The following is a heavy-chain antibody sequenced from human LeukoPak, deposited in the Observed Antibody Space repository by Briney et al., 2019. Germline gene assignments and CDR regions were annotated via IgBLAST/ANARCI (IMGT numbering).Heavy chain of an antibody. J-gene: IGHJ6*03. Sequence: PGRSLRLSCAASGFTFSSYAMHWVRQAPGKGLEWVTVISYDGSNKYYADSVKGRFTISRDNSKNTLYLQMNSLRAEDTAVYYCARAAFQLVIMVQTYYYYYMDVWGKGTTVTVSS. CDR1: GFTFSSYA. D-gene: IGHD3-9*01. CDR2: ISYDGSNK. CDR3: ARAAFQLVIMVQTYYYYYMDV. V-gene: IGHV3-30-3*01.